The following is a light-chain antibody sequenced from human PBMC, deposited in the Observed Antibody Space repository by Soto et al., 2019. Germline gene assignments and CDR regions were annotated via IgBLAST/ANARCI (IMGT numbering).Light chain of an antibody. V-gene: IGKV3-20*01. Sequence: EIVLTQSPGTLSLSPGDRATLSCRASQSIRNNNLAWYQQRPGQAPRLLIYGASTRAIGIPDRFCGSGCGTDVSLPTSRREPEDSAVFYCQQYGSTPPDTFGQGTKLEIK. CDR1: QSIRNNN. CDR3: QQYGSTPPDT. J-gene: IGKJ2*01. CDR2: GAS.